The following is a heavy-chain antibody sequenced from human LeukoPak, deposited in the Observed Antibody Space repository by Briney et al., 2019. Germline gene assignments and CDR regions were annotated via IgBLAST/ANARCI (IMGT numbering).Heavy chain of an antibody. CDR2: ISDDGSEI. D-gene: IGHD3-22*01. Sequence: GGSLRLSCGASGFSFSLFGMNWVRQAPGKGLEWVAVISDDGSEIYYADSVKGRFTISRGNSKNTVYLQMNSVRTEDTAVYHCAKGPSSSWYLRFFEYWGQGTLVTVSS. J-gene: IGHJ4*02. V-gene: IGHV3-30*18. CDR1: GFSFSLFG. CDR3: AKGPSSSWYLRFFEY.